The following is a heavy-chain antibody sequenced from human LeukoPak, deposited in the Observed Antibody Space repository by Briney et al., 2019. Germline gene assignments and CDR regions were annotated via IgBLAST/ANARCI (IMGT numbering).Heavy chain of an antibody. J-gene: IGHJ5*02. D-gene: IGHD2-21*02. Sequence: GGSLRLSCAASGFTFSSYSMNWVRQAPGKGLEWVSSISSSSSYIYYADSVKGRFTISRDNAKNSLYLQMNSLRAEDTAVYYCERDALHVEFDPWGQGTLVTVSS. CDR2: ISSSSSYI. V-gene: IGHV3-21*01. CDR3: ERDALHVEFDP. CDR1: GFTFSSYS.